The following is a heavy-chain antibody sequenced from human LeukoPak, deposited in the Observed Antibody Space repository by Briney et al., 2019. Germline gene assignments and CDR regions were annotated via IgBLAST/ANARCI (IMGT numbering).Heavy chain of an antibody. J-gene: IGHJ4*02. D-gene: IGHD3-3*01. CDR2: ISGSGGST. CDR1: GFTFSSYA. CDR3: AKGATIFGVVIIDFDY. Sequence: PGGSLRLSCAASGFTFSSYAMSWVRQAPGKGLEWVSAISGSGGSTYYADSVKGRFTIFRDNSKNTLYLQMNSLRAEDTAVYYCAKGATIFGVVIIDFDYWGQGTLVTVSS. V-gene: IGHV3-23*01.